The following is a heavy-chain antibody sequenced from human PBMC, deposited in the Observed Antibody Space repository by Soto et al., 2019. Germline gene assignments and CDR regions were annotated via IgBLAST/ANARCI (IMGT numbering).Heavy chain of an antibody. V-gene: IGHV1-46*01. CDR1: GYTFTIYY. Sequence: ASVKVSCKASGYTFTIYYMHCVLQSPLQGLEWMGIINPSGGSTSYAQKFQGRVTMTRDTSTSTVYMELSSLRSEDTAVYYCARADYYDSSGYYHPNLGWFDPWGQGTLVTVS. D-gene: IGHD3-22*01. CDR3: ARADYYDSSGYYHPNLGWFDP. CDR2: INPSGGST. J-gene: IGHJ5*02.